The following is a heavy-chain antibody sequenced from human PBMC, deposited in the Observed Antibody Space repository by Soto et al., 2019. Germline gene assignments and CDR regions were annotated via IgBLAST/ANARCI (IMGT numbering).Heavy chain of an antibody. V-gene: IGHV3-23*01. CDR1: GFTFSNFA. CDR2: ITGSTGST. D-gene: IGHD2-2*01. J-gene: IGHJ6*03. Sequence: EVQVLESGGGSVQAGGSLRLSCAASGFTFSNFAMGWVRHAPGKGLEWVSEITGSTGSTYYADSVRGRFFISRDDSKNTLHLQMNSLRVEDTAVYYCVKDTSSSPYYMDVWGKGTTVTVSS. CDR3: VKDTSSSPYYMDV.